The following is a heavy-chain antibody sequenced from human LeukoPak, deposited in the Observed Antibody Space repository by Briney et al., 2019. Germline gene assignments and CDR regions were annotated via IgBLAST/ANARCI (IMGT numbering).Heavy chain of an antibody. CDR3: ARVKVPNYNWCDP. CDR1: GYTFTGYY. J-gene: IGHJ5*02. CDR2: INPNSCGT. V-gene: IGHV1-2*02. D-gene: IGHD1-7*01. Sequence: ASVKVSCKASGYTFTGYYMHWVRQAPGQGLEWMGWINPNSCGTNYAQKFQGRVTMNRDTSISTAYMELSRLRSDDTAVYYCARVKVPNYNWCDPWGQGTLVTVSS.